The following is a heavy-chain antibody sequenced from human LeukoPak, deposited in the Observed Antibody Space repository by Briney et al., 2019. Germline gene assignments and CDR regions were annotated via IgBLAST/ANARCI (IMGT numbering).Heavy chain of an antibody. CDR3: AINSACTFDY. CDR2: IIPILGTA. J-gene: IGHJ4*02. D-gene: IGHD2-21*01. CDR1: GGTVSSYA. V-gene: IGHV1-69*05. Sequence: ASVKLSYKASGGTVSSYAISWVRQAPGQGLEWMGGIIPILGTANYAQKFQGGVTITTDESTSTAYMELSSLRSEDPGVYYCAINSACTFDYWGQGTLVTVSS.